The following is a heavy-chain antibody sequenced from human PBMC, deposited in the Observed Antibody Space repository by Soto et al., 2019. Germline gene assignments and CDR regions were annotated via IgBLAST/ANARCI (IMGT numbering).Heavy chain of an antibody. Sequence: GGSLSLSCAASGFAFTNVWMTWVRQAPGKGLEWVAKIKQDGSEKYYLDSVKGRFAISRDNAKNSLYLQMNSLRAEDTAVYFCAVNGWAVHFDYWGQGALGTVFS. D-gene: IGHD6-19*01. V-gene: IGHV3-7*01. CDR2: IKQDGSEK. CDR1: GFAFTNVW. J-gene: IGHJ4*02. CDR3: AVNGWAVHFDY.